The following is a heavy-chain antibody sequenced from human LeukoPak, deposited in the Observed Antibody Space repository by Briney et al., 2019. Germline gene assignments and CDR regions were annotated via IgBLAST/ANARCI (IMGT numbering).Heavy chain of an antibody. V-gene: IGHV4-59*01. J-gene: IGHJ4*02. D-gene: IGHD5-18*01. Sequence: PSETLSLTCTVSGGSISPYYWSWIRQPPGKGLEWVGYIYYIGNTNYNPTPKSRVTISLDTSKNQFSLKLSSVTAADTAVYYCARIAPYKYGYVDSWGQGTLVTVSS. CDR3: ARIAPYKYGYVDS. CDR2: IYYIGNT. CDR1: GGSISPYY.